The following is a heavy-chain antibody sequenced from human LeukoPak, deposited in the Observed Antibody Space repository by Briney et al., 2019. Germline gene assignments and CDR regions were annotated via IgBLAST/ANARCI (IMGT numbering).Heavy chain of an antibody. J-gene: IGHJ4*02. Sequence: PGGSLRLSCAASGFTFSSYAMSWVRQVPGKGLEWVSVISAAGDKTYYADSVKGRFTISRDNSRNTLYLQMFSLSTEDTAVYYCVKAGYYDSSGYYYYLDYWGQGTLVSVSS. CDR2: ISAAGDKT. D-gene: IGHD3-22*01. CDR1: GFTFSSYA. V-gene: IGHV3-23*01. CDR3: VKAGYYDSSGYYYYLDY.